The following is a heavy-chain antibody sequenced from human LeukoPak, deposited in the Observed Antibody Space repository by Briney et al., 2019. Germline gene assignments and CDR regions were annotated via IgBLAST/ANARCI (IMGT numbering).Heavy chain of an antibody. V-gene: IGHV3-23*01. CDR1: GFTFSTYG. Sequence: QPGGTLRLSCAASGFTFSTYGMGWVRQAPGKGLEWVSSINDNGGTSTWYADSVKGRFTISRDNSKNTLYLQMNSLRAEDTAVYYCAGEGYCSGGSCYSYLFDYWGQGTLVTVSS. J-gene: IGHJ4*02. CDR2: INDNGGTST. CDR3: AGEGYCSGGSCYSYLFDY. D-gene: IGHD2-15*01.